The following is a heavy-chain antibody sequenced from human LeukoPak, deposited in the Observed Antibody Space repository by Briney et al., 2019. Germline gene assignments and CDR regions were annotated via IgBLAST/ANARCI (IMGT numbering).Heavy chain of an antibody. CDR2: ISGSGGST. D-gene: IGHD3-3*01. CDR3: AKDSGHYDFWSGDMDV. V-gene: IGHV3-23*01. CDR1: GFTFSSYA. Sequence: GGSLRLSCAASGFTFSSYAMSWVRQAPGKGLEWVSAISGSGGSTYYADSVKGRFTISRDNSKNTLYLQMNSLRAEDTAVYYCAKDSGHYDFWSGDMDVWGKGTTVTVSS. J-gene: IGHJ6*03.